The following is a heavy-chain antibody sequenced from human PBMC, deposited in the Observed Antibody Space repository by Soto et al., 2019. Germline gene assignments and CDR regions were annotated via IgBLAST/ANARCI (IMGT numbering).Heavy chain of an antibody. J-gene: IGHJ1*01. CDR2: IYYSGST. Sequence: SETLSLTCTVSGGSISSSSYYWGWIRQPPGKGLEWIGSIYYSGSTYYNPSLKSRVTISVDTSKNQFSLKLSSVTAADTAVYYCARHKYRARLQHWGQGTLVTVSS. V-gene: IGHV4-39*01. CDR1: GGSISSSSYY. CDR3: ARHKYRARLQH. D-gene: IGHD5-12*01.